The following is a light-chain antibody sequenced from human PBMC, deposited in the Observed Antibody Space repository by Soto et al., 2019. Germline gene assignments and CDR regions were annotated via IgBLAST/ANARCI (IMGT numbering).Light chain of an antibody. CDR3: QVWDSGTAVV. J-gene: IGLJ2*01. CDR2: RDY. Sequence: SYELTQPLSMSVALGQTARITCGGSNIGSKSVHWYQQRPGQAPVLVIYRDYNRPSGVPERFSGSNSGNTAALTISRAQAGDEADYYCQVWDSGTAVVFGGWTKLTVL. V-gene: IGLV3-9*01. CDR1: NIGSKS.